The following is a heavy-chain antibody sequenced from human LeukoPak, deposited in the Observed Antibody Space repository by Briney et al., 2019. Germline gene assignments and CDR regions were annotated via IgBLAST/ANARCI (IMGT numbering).Heavy chain of an antibody. CDR3: AVTGSSGFFDY. CDR2: INSDGTDT. Sequence: GGSLRLSCAASGFTFSSYWMHWVRQVPGKGLVWVSRINSDGTDTTYADSVKGRFTISRDNAKNTLYLQMNSLRAEDTAVYYCAVTGSSGFFDYWGQGTLVTVSS. J-gene: IGHJ4*02. V-gene: IGHV3-74*01. D-gene: IGHD6-19*01. CDR1: GFTFSSYW.